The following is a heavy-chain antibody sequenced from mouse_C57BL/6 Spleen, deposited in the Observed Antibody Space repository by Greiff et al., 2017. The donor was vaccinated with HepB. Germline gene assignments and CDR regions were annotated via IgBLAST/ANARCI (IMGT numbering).Heavy chain of an antibody. D-gene: IGHD2-10*02. Sequence: EVMLVESGGGLVQPGGSLKLSCAASGFTFSDYGMAWVRQAPRKGPEWVAFISNLAYSIYYADTVTGRFTISRENAKNTLYLEMSSLRSEDTAMYYCARRGYGNYDAMDYWGQGTSVTVSS. V-gene: IGHV5-15*04. J-gene: IGHJ4*01. CDR2: ISNLAYSI. CDR3: ARRGYGNYDAMDY. CDR1: GFTFSDYG.